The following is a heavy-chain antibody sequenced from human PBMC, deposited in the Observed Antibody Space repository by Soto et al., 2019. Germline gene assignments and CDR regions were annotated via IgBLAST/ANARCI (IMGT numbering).Heavy chain of an antibody. Sequence: VLLLESGGGFVQPGGSVRLSCAAPQFTFGGLGLSWVRQSLGRGLEWVATISRDEDNTHYADSVNGRFTISKDRSTNTLHLHMASLRAEDTAMYYCVSWMSAHFDYWGRGTLVTVSS. V-gene: IGHV3-23*01. CDR2: ISRDEDNT. J-gene: IGHJ4*02. CDR1: QFTFGGLG. CDR3: VSWMSAHFDY. D-gene: IGHD2-2*03.